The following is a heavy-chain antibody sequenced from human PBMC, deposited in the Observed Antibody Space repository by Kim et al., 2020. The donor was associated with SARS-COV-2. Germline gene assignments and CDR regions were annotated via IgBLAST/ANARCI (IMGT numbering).Heavy chain of an antibody. CDR1: GFTFSSYA. D-gene: IGHD3-16*01. V-gene: IGHV3-23*01. J-gene: IGHJ4*02. CDR2: ISGSGGST. Sequence: GGSLRLSCAASGFTFSSYAMSWVRQAPGKGLEWVSAISGSGGSTYYADSVKGRFTISRDNSKNTLYLQMNSLRAEDTAVYYCAKDLGTGVWRLFGDCYFDYWGQGTLVTVSS. CDR3: AKDLGTGVWRLFGDCYFDY.